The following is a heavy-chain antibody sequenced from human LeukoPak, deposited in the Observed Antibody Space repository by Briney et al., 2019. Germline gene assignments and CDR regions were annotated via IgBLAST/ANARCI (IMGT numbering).Heavy chain of an antibody. CDR2: ISSDGSST. J-gene: IGHJ6*03. Sequence: PGGSLRLSCAASGFTFSSYWMHWVRQAPGKGLEWVSCISSDGSSTNYADSVKGRFTISRDNAKNTLYLQMNSLRAEDRAVYYCARYDHCSSTSCYPRYYYYMDVWGKGTTFTVSS. CDR1: GFTFSSYW. CDR3: ARYDHCSSTSCYPRYYYYMDV. V-gene: IGHV3-74*01. D-gene: IGHD2-2*01.